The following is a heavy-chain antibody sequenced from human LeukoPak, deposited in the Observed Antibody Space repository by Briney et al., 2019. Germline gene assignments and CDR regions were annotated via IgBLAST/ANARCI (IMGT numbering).Heavy chain of an antibody. Sequence: PSVKVSCKVSGYTLTELSMQWVRQPPAKGREWMGGFDPEDGETIYAQKFQGRVTMTEDTSTDTAYMELSSLRSEDTAVYYCATDNYDSSGYYYDYWGQGTLVTVSS. CDR1: GYTLTELS. D-gene: IGHD3-22*01. J-gene: IGHJ4*02. V-gene: IGHV1-24*01. CDR2: FDPEDGET. CDR3: ATDNYDSSGYYYDY.